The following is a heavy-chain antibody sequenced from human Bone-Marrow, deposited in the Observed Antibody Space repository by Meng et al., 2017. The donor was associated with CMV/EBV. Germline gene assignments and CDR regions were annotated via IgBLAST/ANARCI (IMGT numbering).Heavy chain of an antibody. D-gene: IGHD6-19*01. CDR3: ARSTSSGWYDGWFDP. J-gene: IGHJ5*02. CDR2: ISYDGSTK. Sequence: GESLKISCAASGFTFSSYAMHWVRQAPGKGLEWVAVISYDGSTKYYADSVKGRFTISRDTSKYTLYLQMNSPKAEDTAVYYCARSTSSGWYDGWFDPWGQGTLVTVSS. CDR1: GFTFSSYA. V-gene: IGHV3-30*04.